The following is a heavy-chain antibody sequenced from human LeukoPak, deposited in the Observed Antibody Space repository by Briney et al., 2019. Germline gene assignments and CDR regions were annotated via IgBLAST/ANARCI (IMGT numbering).Heavy chain of an antibody. V-gene: IGHV3-7*05. CDR2: IKQDGSEK. Sequence: GGSLRLSCAVSGFTLSSYWMSWVRQAPGKGLEWVANIKQDGSEKYYVDSVKGRFTISRDNAKNSLYLQMNSLRAEDTAVYYCARIPKGSGWTFDYWGQGTLVTVSS. CDR3: ARIPKGSGWTFDY. CDR1: GFTLSSYW. D-gene: IGHD6-19*01. J-gene: IGHJ4*02.